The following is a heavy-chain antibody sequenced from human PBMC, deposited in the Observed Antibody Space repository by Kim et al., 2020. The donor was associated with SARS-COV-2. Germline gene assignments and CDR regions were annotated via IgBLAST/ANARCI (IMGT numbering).Heavy chain of an antibody. D-gene: IGHD3-9*01. CDR3: AKDGPAYDILTGYPDRIFDY. J-gene: IGHJ4*02. Sequence: RFTISRDNSKTTLYLQLNSLRAEDTAVYYCAKDGPAYDILTGYPDRIFDYWGQGTLVTVSS. V-gene: IGHV3-23*01.